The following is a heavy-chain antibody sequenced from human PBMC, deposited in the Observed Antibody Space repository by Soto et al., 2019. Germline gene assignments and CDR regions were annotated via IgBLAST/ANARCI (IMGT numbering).Heavy chain of an antibody. Sequence: TGGSLRLSCAASGFTFSSYAMSWVRQAPGKGLEWVSAISGSGGNTYYADSVKGRFTISRDNSKNTLYFQMNSLRAGDTAVYYCARGSTRFGGVFPPPLRFDPWGQGTLVTVSS. V-gene: IGHV3-23*01. J-gene: IGHJ5*02. CDR1: GFTFSSYA. D-gene: IGHD3-16*01. CDR2: ISGSGGNT. CDR3: ARGSTRFGGVFPPPLRFDP.